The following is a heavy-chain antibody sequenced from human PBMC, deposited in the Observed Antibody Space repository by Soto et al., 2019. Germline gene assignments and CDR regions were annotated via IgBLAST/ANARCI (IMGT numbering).Heavy chain of an antibody. J-gene: IGHJ6*02. V-gene: IGHV3-30-3*01. D-gene: IGHD2-15*01. CDR2: IAYDGSNK. CDR1: GFTFSNYA. CDR3: ARGDREDIAVVVGARPGACGIDI. Sequence: GGSLRLSCAASGFTFSNYAMHWVRQAPGKGLECLAVIAYDGSNKFYRDSVKGRFTISRDNSKNTLYLHMNSLRSEDTAVYYCARGDREDIAVVVGARPGACGIDIWGQRDHGHRL.